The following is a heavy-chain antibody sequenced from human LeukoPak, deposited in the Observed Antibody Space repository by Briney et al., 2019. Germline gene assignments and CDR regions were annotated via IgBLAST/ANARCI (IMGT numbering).Heavy chain of an antibody. Sequence: QPGGSLRLSCAASGFTFSSYWMHWVRQAPDKGLEWMAMISYDGNQIYYGDSVKGRFTISRDNSKNTVSLQLNSLRPEDTAVYFCARGEGIGNLDYWGQGSLVTVSS. V-gene: IGHV3-30*03. D-gene: IGHD3-10*01. CDR3: ARGEGIGNLDY. J-gene: IGHJ4*02. CDR2: ISYDGNQI. CDR1: GFTFSSYW.